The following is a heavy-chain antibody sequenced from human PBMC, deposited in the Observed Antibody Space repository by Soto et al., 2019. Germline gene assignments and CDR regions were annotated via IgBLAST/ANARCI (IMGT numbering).Heavy chain of an antibody. CDR1: GFTFSSYG. CDR2: ISYDGCNK. Sequence: QVQLVESGGGVVQPGRSLRLSCAASGFTFSSYGMHWVRQAPGKGLEWVAVISYDGCNKYYADSVKGRFTISRDNSKNTLYLQMNSLRAEDTAVYYCAKANPTDYWGQGTLVTVSS. V-gene: IGHV3-30*18. J-gene: IGHJ4*02. CDR3: AKANPTDY.